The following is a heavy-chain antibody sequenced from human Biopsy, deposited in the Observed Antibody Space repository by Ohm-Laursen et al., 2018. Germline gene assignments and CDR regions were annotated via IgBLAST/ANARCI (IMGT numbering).Heavy chain of an antibody. CDR3: ARGEYSSSIFDH. V-gene: IGHV4-4*07. Sequence: SQTLSLTCNVSGGDINNYYWSWIRQPAGKGLEWIGHTYKGGNTNHNPSLKSRVSMSVDTSKNQLSLTLGSVTAADTAVYYCARGEYSSSIFDHWGQGTLVTVSS. D-gene: IGHD6-6*01. CDR1: GGDINNYY. J-gene: IGHJ4*02. CDR2: TYKGGNT.